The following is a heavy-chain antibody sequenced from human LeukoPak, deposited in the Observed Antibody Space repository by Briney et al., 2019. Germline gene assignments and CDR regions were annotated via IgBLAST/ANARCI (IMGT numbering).Heavy chain of an antibody. J-gene: IGHJ3*02. D-gene: IGHD3-9*01. Sequence: TQTLSLTCTVSGGSISSGDYYWSWIRQPPGKGLEWIKYIYYSGSTYYNPSLKSRVTISVDTSKNQFSLKLSSVTAADTAVYYCAMEYYDILAGAFDIWGQGTMVTVSS. CDR1: GGSISSGDYY. CDR2: IYYSGST. V-gene: IGHV4-30-4*01. CDR3: AMEYYDILAGAFDI.